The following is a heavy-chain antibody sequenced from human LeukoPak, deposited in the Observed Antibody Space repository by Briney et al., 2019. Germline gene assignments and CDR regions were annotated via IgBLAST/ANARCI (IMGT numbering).Heavy chain of an antibody. CDR1: GFTFSSHG. J-gene: IGHJ4*02. CDR3: AKGGLSSGYSLDY. V-gene: IGHV3-30*02. Sequence: PGGSLRLSCAASGFTFSSHGMHWVRQAPGKGLEWVASIRYDASNKYYTDSVEGRFTISRDNSKNTLYLQMNSLRAEDTAVHYCAKGGLSSGYSLDYWGQGTLVTVSS. CDR2: IRYDASNK. D-gene: IGHD3-22*01.